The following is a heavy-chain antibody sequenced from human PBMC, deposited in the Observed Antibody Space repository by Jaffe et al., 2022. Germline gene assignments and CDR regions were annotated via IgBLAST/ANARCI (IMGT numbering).Heavy chain of an antibody. Sequence: EVQLVESGGGLVQPGRSLRLSCAASGFTFDDYAMHWVRQAPGKGLEWVSGISWNSGSIGYADSVKGRFTISRDNAKNSLYLQMNSLRAEDTALYYCAKGSYGDYLGGFFDYWGQGTLVTVSS. V-gene: IGHV3-9*01. D-gene: IGHD4-17*01. CDR2: ISWNSGSI. CDR1: GFTFDDYA. J-gene: IGHJ4*02. CDR3: AKGSYGDYLGGFFDY.